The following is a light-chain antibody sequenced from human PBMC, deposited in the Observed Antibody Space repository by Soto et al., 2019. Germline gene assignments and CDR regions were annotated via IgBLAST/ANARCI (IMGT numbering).Light chain of an antibody. V-gene: IGLV2-14*01. CDR3: SSYTNSTTLV. CDR2: EVT. Sequence: QSALAQPASVSGSPGQPITISCTGTSSDVGAYKFVSWYQHHPGRAPKLIIFEVTNRPSGVSSHFSGSKSGNTASLTISRLLPEHEADYYCSSYTNSTTLVFGGGTQLTVL. CDR1: SSDVGAYKF. J-gene: IGLJ2*01.